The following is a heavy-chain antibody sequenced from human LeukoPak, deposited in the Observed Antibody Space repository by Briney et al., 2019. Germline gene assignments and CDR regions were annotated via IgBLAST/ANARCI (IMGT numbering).Heavy chain of an antibody. Sequence: GGSPRLSCAASGFTFSSYAMSWVRQAPGKGLEWVSAISGSGGSTYYADSVKGRFTISRDNSKNTLYLQMNSLRAEDTAVYYCARDSSDYGGKGVDYWGQGTLVTVSS. CDR3: ARDSSDYGGKGVDY. CDR2: ISGSGGST. CDR1: GFTFSSYA. D-gene: IGHD4-23*01. J-gene: IGHJ4*02. V-gene: IGHV3-23*01.